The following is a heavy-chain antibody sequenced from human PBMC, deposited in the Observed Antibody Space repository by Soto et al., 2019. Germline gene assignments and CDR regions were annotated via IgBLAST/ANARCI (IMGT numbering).Heavy chain of an antibody. CDR3: ARTACGGDCYRYYGMDV. Sequence: QVQLQESGPGLVKPSETLSLTCTVSGASISSSYWSWIRQPPGKGLEWIAYMFDSGSTTYNTSLKSRVTISIDTSKSQSSLKLSSVTAADTAVYYCARTACGGDCYRYYGMDVWGQGTTVTVSS. CDR1: GASISSSY. V-gene: IGHV4-59*01. J-gene: IGHJ6*02. D-gene: IGHD2-21*02. CDR2: MFDSGST.